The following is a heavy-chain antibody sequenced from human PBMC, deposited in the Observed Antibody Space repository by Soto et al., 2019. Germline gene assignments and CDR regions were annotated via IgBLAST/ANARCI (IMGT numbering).Heavy chain of an antibody. V-gene: IGHV1-58*01. Sequence: SVKVSCKASGFTFTSSAVQWVRQARGQRLEWIGWIVVGSGNTNYAQKFQERVTITRDMSTSTAYMELSSLRSEATAVYYCAADNLGYDSIVYYYYYYGMDVWGQRTKVTVS. CDR1: GFTFTSSA. CDR2: IVVGSGNT. J-gene: IGHJ6*02. D-gene: IGHD3-22*01. CDR3: AADNLGYDSIVYYYYYYGMDV.